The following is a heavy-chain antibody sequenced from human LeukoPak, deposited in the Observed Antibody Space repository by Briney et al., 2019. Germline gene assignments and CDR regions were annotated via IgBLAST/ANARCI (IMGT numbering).Heavy chain of an antibody. CDR3: AKQLDSGNYYPTGDDY. CDR1: GFTLSSYA. V-gene: IGHV3-23*01. Sequence: AGGSLRLSCAASGFTLSSYATSWVRQAPGKGLEWVSAISASGADTYYADSVKGRFTISRDTSKNTVYLQMNSLRDDDTAVYYCAKQLDSGNYYPTGDDYWGQGTLVTVSS. D-gene: IGHD3-10*01. J-gene: IGHJ4*02. CDR2: ISASGADT.